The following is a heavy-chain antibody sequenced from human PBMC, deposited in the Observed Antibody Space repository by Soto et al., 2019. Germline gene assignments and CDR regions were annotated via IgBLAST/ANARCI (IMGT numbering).Heavy chain of an antibody. CDR2: INTDGLS. J-gene: IGHJ6*02. CDR3: ARVPVAVAATEDYYGLDV. Sequence: SETLSLTCSVSGVSITSYYWSWMRQSAGGGLEWMGRINTDGLSTYSPSFKSRLTMSLDTSKNQISLRLISVTAADTAVYFCARVPVAVAATEDYYGLDVWGQGTTVTVSS. V-gene: IGHV4-4*07. CDR1: GVSITSYY. D-gene: IGHD2-15*01.